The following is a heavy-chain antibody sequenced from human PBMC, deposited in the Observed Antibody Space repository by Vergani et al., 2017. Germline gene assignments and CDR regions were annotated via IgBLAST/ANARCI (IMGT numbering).Heavy chain of an antibody. D-gene: IGHD1-14*01. CDR3: AKEPGISTTRHCYAMDA. V-gene: IGHV3-11*04. J-gene: IGHJ6*04. CDR2: ISPGASTV. Sequence: LEESGGGSVKPGGSLRLSCAASGFKFSDHYMSWIRQAPGKGLEWVSHISPGASTVSYTDSVTGRFTVSRDNDNNSLTLDITTLRVEDTAVYYCAKEPGISTTRHCYAMDAGGKGTTVTVP. CDR1: GFKFSDHY.